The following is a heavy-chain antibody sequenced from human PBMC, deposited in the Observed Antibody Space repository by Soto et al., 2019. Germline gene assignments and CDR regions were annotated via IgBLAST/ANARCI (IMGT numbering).Heavy chain of an antibody. Sequence: WGSLRLSCAASGFTFSSYSMNLFRQAPGKGLEWVSSISGNSNYMYYADSVKGRFTISRDNAKNSLYLQINSLRAEDTAVYYCAREMIGSGSYDYWGQGILVTVSS. CDR2: ISGNSNYM. CDR1: GFTFSSYS. CDR3: AREMIGSGSYDY. V-gene: IGHV3-21*06. J-gene: IGHJ4*02. D-gene: IGHD3-10*01.